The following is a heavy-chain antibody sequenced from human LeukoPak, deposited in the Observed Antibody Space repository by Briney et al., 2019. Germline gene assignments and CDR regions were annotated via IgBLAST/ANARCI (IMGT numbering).Heavy chain of an antibody. D-gene: IGHD3-3*01. J-gene: IGHJ6*02. V-gene: IGHV4-31*03. CDR2: IYYSGST. CDR3: ARATYYDFWSGYYTGFRDYYYYYYGMDV. CDR1: GGSISSGGYY. Sequence: SQTLSLTCTVSGGSISSGGYYWSWIRQHPGKGLEWIGYIYYSGSTYYNPSLKSRVTISVDTSKNQFSLKLSSVTAADTAVYYCARATYYDFWSGYYTGFRDYYYYYYGMDVWGQGTTVTVSS.